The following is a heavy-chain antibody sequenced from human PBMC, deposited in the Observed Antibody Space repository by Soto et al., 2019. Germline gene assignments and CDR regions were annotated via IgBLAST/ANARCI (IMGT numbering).Heavy chain of an antibody. CDR3: ARYSGNYQDAFDI. D-gene: IGHD1-26*01. CDR1: GFTFTLYS. J-gene: IGHJ3*02. Sequence: QVQLVQSGAEVKKPGASVKVSCRASGFTFTLYSMHWVRQAPXQXXEWMGWINGGSGKTKYSKKFQGRVTIARDTSASTAYMEVSSLRSEDTAVYYCARYSGNYQDAFDIWGQGTMVTVSS. V-gene: IGHV1-3*01. CDR2: INGGSGKT.